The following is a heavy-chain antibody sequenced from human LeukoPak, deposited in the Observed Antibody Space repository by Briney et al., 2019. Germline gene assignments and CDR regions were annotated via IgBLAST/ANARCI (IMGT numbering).Heavy chain of an antibody. CDR3: ATQVGAARTYFDY. CDR1: GGSIRSSSYY. CDR2: IYYSGTT. J-gene: IGHJ4*02. D-gene: IGHD6-6*01. Sequence: SETLSLTCAVSGGSIRSSSYYWGWIRQPPGKGLEWIGSIYYSGTTYYNPSLKSRATISVDTSKSQFSLNLNSVTAADTAVYYCATQVGAARTYFDYWGQGTLVTVSS. V-gene: IGHV4-39*01.